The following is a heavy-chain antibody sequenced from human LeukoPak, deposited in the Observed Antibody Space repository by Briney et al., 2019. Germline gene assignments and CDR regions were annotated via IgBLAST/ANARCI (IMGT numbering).Heavy chain of an antibody. Sequence: PGGSLRLSCAASGFTFSSYAMHWVRQAPGKGLEWVSYISGSGSSIYYADSVKGRFTISRDNAKNSLYLQMNSLRAEDTAVYYCAREFVDSSFDFWGQGTLVTVSS. CDR3: AREFVDSSFDF. D-gene: IGHD3-22*01. CDR2: ISGSGSSI. J-gene: IGHJ4*02. V-gene: IGHV3-48*01. CDR1: GFTFSSYA.